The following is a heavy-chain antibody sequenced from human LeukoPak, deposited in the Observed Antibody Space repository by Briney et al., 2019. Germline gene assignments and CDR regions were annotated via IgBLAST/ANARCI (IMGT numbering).Heavy chain of an antibody. CDR1: GFTFSTYN. J-gene: IGHJ6*03. D-gene: IGHD2-21*02. CDR2: ISTDSIYI. V-gene: IGHV3-21*01. Sequence: GGSLRLSCAASGFTFSTYNMNWVRQAPGKGLEWVSSISTDSIYIYYADSVQGRFTISRDNAKNSLYLQMNSLRDEDTAVYYCARVIGDWRPPRTYYYYYMDVWGKGTTVTISS. CDR3: ARVIGDWRPPRTYYYYYMDV.